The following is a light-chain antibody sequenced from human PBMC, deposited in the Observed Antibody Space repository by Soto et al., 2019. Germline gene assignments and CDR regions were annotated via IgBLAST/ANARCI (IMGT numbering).Light chain of an antibody. CDR2: DVS. CDR1: SSDVGGYNY. V-gene: IGLV2-14*01. J-gene: IGLJ2*01. CDR3: CSYTSSSTLV. Sequence: QSALTQPASVSGSPGQSITISCTGTSSDVGGYNYVSWYQQHPGKAPKLMIYDVSNRPSGVSNCFSGSKSGNTASLTISGLQAEDEADYYCCSYTSSSTLVFGGGTKVTVL.